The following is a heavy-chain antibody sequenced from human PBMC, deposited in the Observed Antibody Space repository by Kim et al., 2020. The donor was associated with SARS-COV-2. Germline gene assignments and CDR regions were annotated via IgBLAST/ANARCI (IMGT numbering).Heavy chain of an antibody. J-gene: IGHJ3*02. CDR2: ISWNSGSI. CDR1: GFTFDDYA. Sequence: GGSLRLSCAASGFTFDDYAMHWVRQAPGKGLEWVSGISWNSGSIGYADSVKGRFTISRDNAKNSLYLQMNSLRAEDTALYYCAKATMVRGPRRPLDIWGQGTMVTVSS. CDR3: AKATMVRGPRRPLDI. V-gene: IGHV3-9*01. D-gene: IGHD3-10*01.